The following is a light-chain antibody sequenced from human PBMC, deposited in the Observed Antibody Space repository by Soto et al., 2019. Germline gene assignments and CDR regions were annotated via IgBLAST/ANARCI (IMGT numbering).Light chain of an antibody. CDR2: DVN. J-gene: IGLJ1*01. V-gene: IGLV2-14*01. CDR1: SGDVGGYSY. CDR3: SSYRSTIALEV. Sequence: QSALTQPASVSGSHGQSTTISCTGTSGDVGGYSYVSWYQQHPGKAPKLLIYDVNNRPSGVSNRFSGSKSGNTASLTISGLQADDEADYYCSSYRSTIALEVFGTGTKLTVL.